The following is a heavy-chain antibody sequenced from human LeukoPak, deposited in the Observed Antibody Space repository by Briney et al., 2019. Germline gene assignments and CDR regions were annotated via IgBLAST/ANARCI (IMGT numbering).Heavy chain of an antibody. CDR3: ARDSRYFDWLPHYGMDV. CDR2: INPSGGST. J-gene: IGHJ6*02. Sequence: GASVKVSCKASGYTFTSYYMHWVRQAPGQGLEWMGIINPSGGSTSYAQKFQGRVTMTRDTSTSTVYMELSSLRSEDTAVYYCARDSRYFDWLPHYGMDVWGQGTTGTVSS. CDR1: GYTFTSYY. D-gene: IGHD3-9*01. V-gene: IGHV1-46*01.